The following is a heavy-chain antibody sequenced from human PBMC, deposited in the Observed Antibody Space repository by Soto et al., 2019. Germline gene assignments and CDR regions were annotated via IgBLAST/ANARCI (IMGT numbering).Heavy chain of an antibody. CDR1: GGSFSGYY. D-gene: IGHD2-2*01. CDR2: INHSGST. J-gene: IGHJ6*03. V-gene: IGHV4-34*01. CDR3: ARGLKMRYQLLLTYYYYYYMDV. Sequence: QVQLQQWGAGLLKPSETLSLTCAVYGGSFSGYYWSWIRQPPGKGLEWIGEINHSGSTNYNPSLKRRVTISVDTSNNQVSLRLSAVTAAVTAVYYCARGLKMRYQLLLTYYYYYYMDVCGKGTTVTVSS.